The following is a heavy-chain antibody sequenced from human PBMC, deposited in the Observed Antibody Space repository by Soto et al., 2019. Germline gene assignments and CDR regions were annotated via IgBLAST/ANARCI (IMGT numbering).Heavy chain of an antibody. J-gene: IGHJ4*01. CDR3: ARDSGYGSTSSVNHYLDF. CDR2: IKCDASEK. CDR1: GFTFSTYT. Sequence: GVSLRLSCAASGFTFSTYTMNWVRQAPGKGLEWVATIKCDASEKKYVDSVKGRFTMSRDNAKNSLYLQMDSLRAEDTAICYCARDSGYGSTSSVNHYLDFWGHGTLVTVSS. V-gene: IGHV3-7*01. D-gene: IGHD3-10*01.